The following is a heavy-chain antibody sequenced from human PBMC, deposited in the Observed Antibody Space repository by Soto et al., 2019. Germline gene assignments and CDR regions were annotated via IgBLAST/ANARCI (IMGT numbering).Heavy chain of an antibody. V-gene: IGHV1-3*01. CDR2: INAGNGNT. Sequence: ASVKVSCKASGYTFTSYAMHWVRQAPGQRLEWMGWINAGNGNTKYSQKFQGRVTITTGASTSTAYMELSSLRSEDPAVYYCATRGGQWLVRGELRRGLFDYWGQGTLVTVSS. CDR1: GYTFTSYA. CDR3: ATRGGQWLVRGELRRGLFDY. D-gene: IGHD6-19*01. J-gene: IGHJ4*02.